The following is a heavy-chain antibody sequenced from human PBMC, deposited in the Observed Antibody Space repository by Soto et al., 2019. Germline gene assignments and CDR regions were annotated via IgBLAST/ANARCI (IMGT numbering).Heavy chain of an antibody. CDR1: GGSISSSSYY. CDR2: IYYSGST. Sequence: SETLSLTCTVSGGSISSSSYYWGWIRQPPGKGLEWIGSIYYSGSTYYNPSLKSRVTISVDTSKNQFSLKLSSVTAADTAVYYCARQPRILTGSSGHFDYWGQGTRVTVSS. J-gene: IGHJ4*02. D-gene: IGHD3-9*01. CDR3: ARQPRILTGSSGHFDY. V-gene: IGHV4-39*01.